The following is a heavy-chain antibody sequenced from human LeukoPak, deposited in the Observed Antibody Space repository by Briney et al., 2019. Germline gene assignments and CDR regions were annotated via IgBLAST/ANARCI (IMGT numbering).Heavy chain of an antibody. D-gene: IGHD4-17*01. CDR2: IYYSGST. V-gene: IGHV4-39*01. CDR1: GGSISSSSYY. Sequence: SETLSLTCTVSGGSISSSSYYWGWIRQPPGKGLEWIGSIYYSGSTYYNPSLKSRVTISVDTSKNQFSLKLSSVTAADTAVYYCARLNGDFLPPNYYYYYYMDVWGKGTTVTISS. J-gene: IGHJ6*03. CDR3: ARLNGDFLPPNYYYYYYMDV.